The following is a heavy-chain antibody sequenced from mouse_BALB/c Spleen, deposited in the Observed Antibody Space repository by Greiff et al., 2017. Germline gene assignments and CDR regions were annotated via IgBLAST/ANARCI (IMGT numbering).Heavy chain of an antibody. V-gene: IGHV14-1*02. Sequence: EVQLQQSGAELVRPGALVKLSCKASGFNIKDYYMHWVKQRPEQGLEWIGWIDPENGNTIYDPKFQGKASITADTSSNTAYLQLSSLTSEDTAVYYCARGYDNYGAMDYWGQGTSVTVSS. CDR3: ARGYDNYGAMDY. J-gene: IGHJ4*01. D-gene: IGHD2-1*01. CDR2: IDPENGNT. CDR1: GFNIKDYY.